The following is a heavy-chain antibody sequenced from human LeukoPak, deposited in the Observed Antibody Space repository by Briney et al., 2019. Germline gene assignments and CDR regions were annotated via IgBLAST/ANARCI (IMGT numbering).Heavy chain of an antibody. CDR2: ITSGSSYR. CDR3: ARDPYSGSYGNYYYYFMDV. V-gene: IGHV3-21*01. D-gene: IGHD1-26*01. J-gene: IGHJ6*03. CDR1: GFTFSSYN. Sequence: GGSLRLSCAASGFTFSSYNMNWVRQAPGKGLEWVSSITSGSSYRFYADSVKGRFTTSRDNAKNSLYLQMNSLRAEDTALYYCARDPYSGSYGNYYYYFMDVWGKGTTVTISS.